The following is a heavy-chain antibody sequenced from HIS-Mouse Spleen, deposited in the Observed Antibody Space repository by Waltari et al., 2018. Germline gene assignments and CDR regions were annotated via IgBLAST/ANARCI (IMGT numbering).Heavy chain of an antibody. D-gene: IGHD6-19*01. CDR3: ARIAEGYSSGWYAFDY. CDR1: GSSLSTSGLC. Sequence: QVTLRESGPALVKLTQTLTLTCTFSGSSLSTSGLCVSWIRQPPGKALEWLARIDWDDDKYYSTSLKTRLTISKDTSKNQVVLTMTNMDPVDTATYYCARIAEGYSSGWYAFDYWGQGTLVTVSS. CDR2: IDWDDDK. J-gene: IGHJ4*02. V-gene: IGHV2-70*15.